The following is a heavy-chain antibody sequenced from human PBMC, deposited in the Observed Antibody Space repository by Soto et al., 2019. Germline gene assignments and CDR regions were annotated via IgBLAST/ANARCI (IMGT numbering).Heavy chain of an antibody. V-gene: IGHV4-34*01. CDR3: ARGPRITMVRGVGWFDP. J-gene: IGHJ5*02. D-gene: IGHD3-10*01. CDR1: GGSFSGYY. Sequence: SETPSLTCAVYGGSFSGYYWSWIRQPPGKGLEWIGEINHSGSTNYNPSLKSRVTISVDTSKNQFSLKLSSVTAADTAVYYCARGPRITMVRGVGWFDPWGQGTLVTVSS. CDR2: INHSGST.